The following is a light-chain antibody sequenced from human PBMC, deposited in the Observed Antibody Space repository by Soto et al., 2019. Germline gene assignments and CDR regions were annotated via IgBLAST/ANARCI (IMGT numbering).Light chain of an antibody. CDR1: QSVSIND. Sequence: EIVLTQSPGTLSLSPGERATLSCRASQSVSINDLAWYQQKPGQAPRLLIYGASIRATGIPDRFSGSGSGTDFTLTISRLEPEDFAVYYCQQYGRSWWTFGQGTKLEVQ. J-gene: IGKJ1*01. CDR2: GAS. V-gene: IGKV3-20*01. CDR3: QQYGRSWWT.